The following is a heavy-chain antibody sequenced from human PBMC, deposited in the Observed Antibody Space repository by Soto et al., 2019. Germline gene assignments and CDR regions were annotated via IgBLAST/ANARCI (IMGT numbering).Heavy chain of an antibody. V-gene: IGHV3-23*01. Sequence: PGVSLRLSCAASGFTFSSYAMSWVRQAPGKGLEWVSAISGSGGSTYYADSVKGRFTISRDNSKNTLYLQMNSLRAEDTAVYYCARDFTSVHYSYTAIPLWFDPWGQGTLVTVSS. CDR1: GFTFSSYA. D-gene: IGHD5-18*01. CDR3: ARDFTSVHYSYTAIPLWFDP. CDR2: ISGSGGST. J-gene: IGHJ5*02.